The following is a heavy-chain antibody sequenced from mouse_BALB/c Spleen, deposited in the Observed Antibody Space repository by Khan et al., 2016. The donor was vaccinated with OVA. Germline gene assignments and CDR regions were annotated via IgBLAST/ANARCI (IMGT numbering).Heavy chain of an antibody. CDR3: ARQPYYHYYVMDY. J-gene: IGHJ4*01. CDR1: GFSLTNYG. V-gene: IGHV2-6-1*01. Sequence: QVRLQQSGPGLVAPSQSLSITCTISGFSLTNYGVHWVRLPPGKGLEWLVVIWGDGSTTYNSALKSRLSISKDNSKSQVFLKMNSLQTDDTAMYYCARQPYYHYYVMDYWGQGTSVTVSS. CDR2: IWGDGST. D-gene: IGHD2-10*01.